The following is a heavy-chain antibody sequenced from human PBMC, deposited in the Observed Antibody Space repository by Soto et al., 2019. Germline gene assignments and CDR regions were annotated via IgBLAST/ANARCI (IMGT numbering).Heavy chain of an antibody. CDR3: ANQWTPTDWFDP. CDR2: ISSSSSTI. Sequence: EVQLVESGGGLVQPGGSLRLSCEASGLTFSSYSMNWVRQAPGKGLEWVSYISSSSSTIYYADSVKGRFTISRDNGKNSLYLQMNSLRDEDTAVYYCANQWTPTDWFDPWGQGTLVTVSS. V-gene: IGHV3-48*02. D-gene: IGHD4-17*01. J-gene: IGHJ5*02. CDR1: GLTFSSYS.